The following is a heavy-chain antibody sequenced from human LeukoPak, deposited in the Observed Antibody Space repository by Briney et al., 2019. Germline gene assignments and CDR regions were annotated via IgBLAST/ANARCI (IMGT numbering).Heavy chain of an antibody. CDR1: GYTFISYG. CDR2: ISPYTTKT. J-gene: IGHJ5*02. CDR3: ARDPIIVVVPAAPRDNWFDP. V-gene: IGHV1-18*01. Sequence: GASVKVSCKASGYTFISYGITWVRQAPGQGLEWMGWISPYTTKTNYAQSLQGRVTMTTDTSTSTAYMELRSLRSDDTAVYYCARDPIIVVVPAAPRDNWFDPWGQGTLVTVSS. D-gene: IGHD2-2*01.